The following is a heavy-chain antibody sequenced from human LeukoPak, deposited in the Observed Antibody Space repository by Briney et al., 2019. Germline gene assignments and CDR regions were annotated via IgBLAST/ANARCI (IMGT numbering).Heavy chain of an antibody. J-gene: IGHJ4*02. D-gene: IGHD3-10*01. CDR1: GYRFPIYW. CDR3: ARLSGASWSNFDY. CDR2: IHPGDSDT. Sequence: GESPKISCKGSGYRFPIYWIGWVRQMPGKGLEWMGIIHPGDSDTRYSPSFQGQVTISADKSIYTAHLQWSSLKASDTAMYYCARLSGASWSNFDYWGQGTLVTVSS. V-gene: IGHV5-51*01.